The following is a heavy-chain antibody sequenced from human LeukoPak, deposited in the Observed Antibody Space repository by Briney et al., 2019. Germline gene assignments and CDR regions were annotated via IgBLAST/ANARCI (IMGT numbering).Heavy chain of an antibody. CDR2: FNPEYRET. D-gene: IGHD3-22*01. Sequence: ASVKVSCTVFGYTLSKLSIHWVRQAPGGELEWMGGFNPEYRETTYIQRFQDRVTMTEDISTDTAYMELSSLRSEDTAVYYCTTGTFYSGSGAYLNYFDPWGQGTLVTVSS. CDR3: TTGTFYSGSGAYLNYFDP. CDR1: GYTLSKLS. V-gene: IGHV1-24*01. J-gene: IGHJ5*02.